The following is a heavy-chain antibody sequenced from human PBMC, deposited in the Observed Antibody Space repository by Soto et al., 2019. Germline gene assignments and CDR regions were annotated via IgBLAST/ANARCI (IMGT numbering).Heavy chain of an antibody. CDR3: ARGSNDYGDYDWFDP. D-gene: IGHD4-17*01. CDR1: GGSISSYY. Sequence: SETLSLTCTVSGGSISSYYWSWIRQPPGKGLEWIGYISYSGSTNYNPSLKSRVTISVGTSKNQFSLRLSSVTAADTAVYYCARGSNDYGDYDWFDPWGQGTLVTVSS. CDR2: ISYSGST. J-gene: IGHJ5*02. V-gene: IGHV4-59*01.